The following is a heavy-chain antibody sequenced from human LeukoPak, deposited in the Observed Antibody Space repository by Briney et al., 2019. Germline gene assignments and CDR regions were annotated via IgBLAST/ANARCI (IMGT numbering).Heavy chain of an antibody. CDR1: GFTFNNYA. CDR2: ISGSGGST. D-gene: IGHD1-26*01. V-gene: IGHV3-23*01. J-gene: IGHJ3*02. Sequence: GGSLRLSCAASGFTFNNYAMSWVRPAPGKGLEWVSAISGSGGSTYSADSVKGRFTISRDNSKNTLSLQMNSLRAEDTAVYYCAKDTGYRGNCWVAFDIWGQGTKVIVSS. CDR3: AKDTGYRGNCWVAFDI.